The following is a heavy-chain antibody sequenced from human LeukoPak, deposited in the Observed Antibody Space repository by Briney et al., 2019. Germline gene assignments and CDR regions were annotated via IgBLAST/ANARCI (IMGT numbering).Heavy chain of an antibody. CDR1: GFTFSSYT. CDR2: ISSSSSTI. V-gene: IGHV3-48*01. D-gene: IGHD5-12*01. CDR3: ARNPTTIDSNFDH. J-gene: IGHJ4*02. Sequence: PGGSLRLSCAASGFTFSSYTMNWVRQAPGKGLEWVSYISSSSSTIYHADSVKGRFTISRDNAKNSLYLQMNSLRAEDTAVYYCARNPTTIDSNFDHWGQGTLVTVSS.